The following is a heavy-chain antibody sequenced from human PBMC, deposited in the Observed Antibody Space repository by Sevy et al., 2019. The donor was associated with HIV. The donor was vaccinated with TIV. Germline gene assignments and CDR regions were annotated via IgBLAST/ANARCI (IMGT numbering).Heavy chain of an antibody. J-gene: IGHJ4*02. CDR3: ARDGGTVTTPGYFDY. Sequence: SETLSLTCAVSGGSISTGAYSWNWIRQSSGKSLEWIGYIYHTGSSYYNPSLKSRVTISVDRSKNQFSLKLNSLTAADTAVYYCARDGGTVTTPGYFDYWGQGTLVTVSS. V-gene: IGHV4-30-2*06. CDR1: GGSISTGAYS. CDR2: IYHTGSS. D-gene: IGHD4-17*01.